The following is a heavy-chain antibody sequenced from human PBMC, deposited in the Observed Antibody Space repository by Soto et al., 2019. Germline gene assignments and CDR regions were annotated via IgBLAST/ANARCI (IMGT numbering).Heavy chain of an antibody. V-gene: IGHV2-5*02. CDR3: AHSHMGRDTIYNWFDP. D-gene: IGHD2-2*01. CDR2: VYWDDDK. CDR1: GFSLSSSGAG. Sequence: SGPTLVNPTQTLTLTCTFAGFSLSSSGAGVGWIRQPPGKALAWLALVYWDDDKRYSPSPKSSVTITKAPSKDRIVLTMTNMGPMDTPTYYCAHSHMGRDTIYNWFDPWGQ. J-gene: IGHJ5*02.